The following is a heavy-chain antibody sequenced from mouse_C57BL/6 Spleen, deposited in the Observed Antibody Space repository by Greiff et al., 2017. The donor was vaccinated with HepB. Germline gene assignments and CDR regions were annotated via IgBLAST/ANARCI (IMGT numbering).Heavy chain of an antibody. V-gene: IGHV1-42*01. CDR1: GYSFTGYY. D-gene: IGHD1-1*01. J-gene: IGHJ1*03. Sequence: VQLQQSGPELVKPGASVKISCKASGYSFTGYYMNWVKQSPEKSLEWIGELNPSTGGTTYNQKFKAKATLTVDKSSSTAYMQLKSLTSEDSAVYYCARMGYYYGSSYWYFDVWGTGTTVTVSS. CDR2: LNPSTGGT. CDR3: ARMGYYYGSSYWYFDV.